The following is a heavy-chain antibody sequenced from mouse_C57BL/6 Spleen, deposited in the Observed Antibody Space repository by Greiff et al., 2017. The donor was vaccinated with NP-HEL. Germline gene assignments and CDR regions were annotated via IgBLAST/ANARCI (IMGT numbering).Heavy chain of an antibody. D-gene: IGHD2-4*01. J-gene: IGHJ2*01. CDR2: IYPGSGST. CDR3: ARRWGYDYPFDY. Sequence: QVQLQQPGAELVKPGASVKMSCKASGYTFTSYWITWVKQRPGQGLEWIGDIYPGSGSTTYNEKFKSKATLTVDTSSSTAYMQLSSLTSEDSAVYYCARRWGYDYPFDYWGQGTTLTVSS. CDR1: GYTFTSYW. V-gene: IGHV1-55*01.